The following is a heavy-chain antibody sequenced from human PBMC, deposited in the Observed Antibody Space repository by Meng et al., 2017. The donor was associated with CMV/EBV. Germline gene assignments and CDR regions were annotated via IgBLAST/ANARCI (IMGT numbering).Heavy chain of an antibody. CDR3: ARLAPADPAYYYYGMDV. CDR2: IKQDGSEK. Sequence: GESLKISCAASGFTFSSYWMSWVRQAPGKGLEWVANIKQDGSEKYYVDSVKGRFTISRDNAKNSLYLQMNSLRAEDTAVYYCARLAPADPAYYYYGMDVWGQGTTVTVSS. J-gene: IGHJ6*02. V-gene: IGHV3-7*01. CDR1: GFTFSSYW. D-gene: IGHD2-2*01.